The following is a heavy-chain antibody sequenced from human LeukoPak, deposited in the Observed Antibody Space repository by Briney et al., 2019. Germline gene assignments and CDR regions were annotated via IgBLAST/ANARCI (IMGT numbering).Heavy chain of an antibody. CDR3: ARQSSSYDILTGYSTNNWFDP. V-gene: IGHV5-51*01. D-gene: IGHD3-9*01. CDR1: GYSFTSYW. Sequence: GESPKISCKGSGYSFTSYWIGWVRQMPGKGLEWMGLIYPGESDTRYSPSFQGQDTVSADKSISTAYLQWSSLKASDTAMYYCARQSSSYDILTGYSTNNWFDPWGQGTLVTVSS. CDR2: IYPGESDT. J-gene: IGHJ5*02.